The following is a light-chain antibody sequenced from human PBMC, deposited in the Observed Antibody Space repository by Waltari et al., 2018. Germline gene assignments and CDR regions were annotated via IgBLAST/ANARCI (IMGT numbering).Light chain of an antibody. Sequence: IQLTQSPSSLSAYVGDRVTISCRASKGISSYLAWYQHNPGKAPNLPIYAASTLQSGVPSRFSGSGSGTDFTLTISSLQPEDFATYYCQQVSDDPRTFGQGTKVDIK. V-gene: IGKV1-9*01. CDR2: AAS. CDR3: QQVSDDPRT. CDR1: KGISSY. J-gene: IGKJ1*01.